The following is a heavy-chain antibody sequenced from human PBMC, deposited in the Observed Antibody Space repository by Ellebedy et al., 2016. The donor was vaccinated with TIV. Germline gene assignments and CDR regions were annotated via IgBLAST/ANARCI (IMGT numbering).Heavy chain of an antibody. D-gene: IGHD1-26*01. CDR1: GFSLTTSGVG. CDR3: PHMQFVGYYFDN. J-gene: IGHJ4*02. V-gene: IGHV2-5*01. Sequence: SGPTLVKPTQTLTLTCTFSGFSLTTSGVGVGWIRQPPGKALEWLGIIYWNDSKRYSPSLKSRVTITKDTSKNQVVLKMTNMDPVDTATYYCPHMQFVGYYFDNWGQGTLVTVS. CDR2: IYWNDSK.